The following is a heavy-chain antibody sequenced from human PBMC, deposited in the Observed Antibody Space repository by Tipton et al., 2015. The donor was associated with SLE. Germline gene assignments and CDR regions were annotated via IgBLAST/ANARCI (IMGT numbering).Heavy chain of an antibody. D-gene: IGHD6-13*01. Sequence: LRLSCTVSGGSVSIDYWSWIRQPPGKGLEWIGYIHYSGITNYNPSLKSRVTISVDTSKNQFSLKLSSVTAADTAVYYCARGAGYSSSWFDYWGQGTLLTVSS. CDR1: GGSVSIDY. J-gene: IGHJ4*02. V-gene: IGHV4-59*02. CDR3: ARGAGYSSSWFDY. CDR2: IHYSGIT.